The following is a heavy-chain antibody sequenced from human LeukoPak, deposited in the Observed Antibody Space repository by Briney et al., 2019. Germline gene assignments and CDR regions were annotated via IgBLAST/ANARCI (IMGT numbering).Heavy chain of an antibody. V-gene: IGHV3-9*01. CDR1: GFTFDDYA. D-gene: IGHD3-22*01. CDR3: AKDHSIGYSRSFADY. Sequence: SGGFLRLSCAASGFTFDDYAMHWVRQAPGKGLEWVSGISWNSGSIGYADSVMGRFTISRHNAKNSLYLQMNSLRAEDTAVYYCAKDHSIGYSRSFADYWGQGALVTVSS. J-gene: IGHJ4*02. CDR2: ISWNSGSI.